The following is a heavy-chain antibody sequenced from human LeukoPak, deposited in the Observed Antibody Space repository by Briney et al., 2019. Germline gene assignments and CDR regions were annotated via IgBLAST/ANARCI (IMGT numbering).Heavy chain of an antibody. V-gene: IGHV6-1*01. J-gene: IGHJ4*02. Sequence: SQTLSLTCAISGDSVSSNSAAWNWIRQSPSRGLEWLGRTYYKSKWYNDYAVSVKSRMTINPDTSKNHFSLQLNSVTPEDTAVYYCARGGCSGTSCRRYFDYWGQGTLVTVSS. D-gene: IGHD2-2*01. CDR3: ARGGCSGTSCRRYFDY. CDR2: TYYKSKWYN. CDR1: GDSVSSNSAA.